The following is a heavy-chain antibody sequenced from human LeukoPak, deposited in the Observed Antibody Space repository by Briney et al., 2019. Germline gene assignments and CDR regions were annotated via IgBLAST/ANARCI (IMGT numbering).Heavy chain of an antibody. D-gene: IGHD3-9*01. J-gene: IGHJ3*02. CDR3: ARARYVNSFYAFDI. CDR1: GGSTSTYS. V-gene: IGHV4-59*01. CDR2: IYYSGST. Sequence: KPSEALSPTCTVSGGSTSTYSWSWVRQPPRKGLGWIGYIYYSGSTNYSPSLKSRVTIFGDTSKNQFFLKLSSVTAADTAVYYCARARYVNSFYAFDIWGQGTLVTVSS.